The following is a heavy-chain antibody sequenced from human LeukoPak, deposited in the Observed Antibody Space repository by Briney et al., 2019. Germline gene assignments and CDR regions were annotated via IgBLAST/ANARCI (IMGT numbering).Heavy chain of an antibody. J-gene: IGHJ4*02. V-gene: IGHV4-59*01. CDR3: ARDSSSGLVNY. Sequence: SETLSLTCTVSGGSISSYYWSWIRQPPGKGLEWIGYIDYSGSTNYNPSLKSRVTISVDTSKNQFSLKLSSVTAADTAVYYCARDSSSGLVNYWGQGTLVTVSS. D-gene: IGHD1-26*01. CDR2: IDYSGST. CDR1: GGSISSYY.